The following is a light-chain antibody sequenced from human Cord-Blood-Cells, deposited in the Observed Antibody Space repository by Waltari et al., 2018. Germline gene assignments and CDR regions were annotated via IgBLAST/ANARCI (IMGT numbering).Light chain of an antibody. J-gene: IGLJ1*01. CDR3: NSRDSSGNYV. CDR1: SLRSYY. Sequence: SSELSQDPAVSVALGQTVRITCQGDSLRSYYASWYQQKPGQAPLLVIYGKNNRPSGIPDRFAGSSSGNTASLTITVAQAEDEADYYCNSRDSSGNYVFGTGTKVTVL. V-gene: IGLV3-19*01. CDR2: GKN.